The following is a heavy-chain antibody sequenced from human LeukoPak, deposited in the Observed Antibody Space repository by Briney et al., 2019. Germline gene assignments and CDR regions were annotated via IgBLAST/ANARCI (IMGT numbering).Heavy chain of an antibody. J-gene: IGHJ6*03. CDR2: IYYSGST. CDR1: GGSTSSHY. D-gene: IGHD6-13*01. Sequence: SETLSLTCTVSGGSTSSHYWSWIRQPPGKGLEWIGYIYYSGSTNYNPSLKSRVTISVDTSKNQFSLKLSSVTAADTAVYYCARDSRQQVELGYYYYYMDVWGKGSTVTVSS. CDR3: ARDSRQQVELGYYYYYMDV. V-gene: IGHV4-59*11.